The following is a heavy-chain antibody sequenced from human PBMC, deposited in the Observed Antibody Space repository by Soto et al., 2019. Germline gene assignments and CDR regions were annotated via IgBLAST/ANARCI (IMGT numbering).Heavy chain of an antibody. Sequence: ASVKVSCKASGYTFTSYDINWVRQATGQGLEWMGWMNPNSGNTGYAQKFQGRVTMTRNTSISTAYMELSSLRSEDTAVYYCARGGGYSSSSGMNYYYYYMDVWGKGTTVTVSS. CDR3: ARGGGYSSSSGMNYYYYYMDV. V-gene: IGHV1-8*01. J-gene: IGHJ6*03. CDR1: GYTFTSYD. D-gene: IGHD6-6*01. CDR2: MNPNSGNT.